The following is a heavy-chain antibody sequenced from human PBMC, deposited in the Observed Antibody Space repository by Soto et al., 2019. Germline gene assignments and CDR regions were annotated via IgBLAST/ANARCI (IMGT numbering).Heavy chain of an antibody. CDR1: GASISNGDFY. V-gene: IGHV4-30-4*01. CDR2: IYHSGNT. D-gene: IGHD3-22*01. Sequence: VQLQESGPGLVKPSQTLSLICTVSGASISNGDFYWSWIRQPPGKGLEWIGYIYHSGNTYYNPSLRGRVSMSVNMSKSQFSLRLTSVTASDTAFSSCASTSKYYYDTRVYQIQGPFDSWGQGTLVTVSS. J-gene: IGHJ4*02. CDR3: ASTSKYYYDTRVYQIQGPFDS.